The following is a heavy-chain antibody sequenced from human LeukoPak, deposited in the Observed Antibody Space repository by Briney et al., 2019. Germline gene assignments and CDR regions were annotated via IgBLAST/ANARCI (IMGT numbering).Heavy chain of an antibody. J-gene: IGHJ3*02. Sequence: GGSLRLSCAASGFSFSDYYMTWIRQAPGKGLEWISCISSSGSSIYYADSVKGRFTISRDNAKNSLYLQTNSLRAEDTAVYYCARARDGYNSGAFDIWGQGTMVTVSS. CDR2: ISSSGSSI. CDR1: GFSFSDYY. V-gene: IGHV3-11*04. D-gene: IGHD5-24*01. CDR3: ARARDGYNSGAFDI.